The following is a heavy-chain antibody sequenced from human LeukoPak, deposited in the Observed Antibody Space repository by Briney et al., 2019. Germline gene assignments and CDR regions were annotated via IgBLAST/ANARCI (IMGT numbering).Heavy chain of an antibody. Sequence: PSETLSLTCAVYGGSFSGDFWSWVRQSPGKGVEWIGEINHSGSTNYNPSLKSRVTISVDTSKNQFSLKLSSVTAADTAVYYCAREPRRPYCSSTSCYSVVFNWFDPWGQGTLVTVSS. J-gene: IGHJ5*02. V-gene: IGHV4-34*01. D-gene: IGHD2-2*01. CDR1: GGSFSGDF. CDR3: AREPRRPYCSSTSCYSVVFNWFDP. CDR2: INHSGST.